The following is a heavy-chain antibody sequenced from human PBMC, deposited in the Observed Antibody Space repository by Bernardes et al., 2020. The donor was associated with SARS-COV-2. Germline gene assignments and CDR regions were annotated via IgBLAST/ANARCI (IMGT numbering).Heavy chain of an antibody. CDR2: ISGTGYST. J-gene: IGHJ6*02. CDR1: GFSFGSFV. D-gene: IGHD4-17*01. Sequence: PGGSLRLSCAASGFSFGSFVMTWVRQAPGKGLEWVSGISGTGYSTFYADSVKGRFTISRDNSKNTLYVQMSSLRAEDTAVYFCAKGLRETTVDAPSYYYYYDMDVWGQGTTVTVSS. V-gene: IGHV3-23*01. CDR3: AKGLRETTVDAPSYYYYYDMDV.